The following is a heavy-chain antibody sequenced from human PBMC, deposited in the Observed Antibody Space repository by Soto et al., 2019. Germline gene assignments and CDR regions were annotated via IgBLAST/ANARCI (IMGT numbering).Heavy chain of an antibody. J-gene: IGHJ4*02. Sequence: EVQLLESGGGLVQPGGSLRLSCAASGFTFSNYAMTWVRQAPGKGLEWVSSISGSGGGTYYADSVKGRFTISRDNSKNTLYLQMNSLRAEDTPVYYCALTGRSGSYYWGQGTLVTVSS. V-gene: IGHV3-23*01. CDR3: ALTGRSGSYY. D-gene: IGHD6-19*01. CDR1: GFTFSNYA. CDR2: ISGSGGGT.